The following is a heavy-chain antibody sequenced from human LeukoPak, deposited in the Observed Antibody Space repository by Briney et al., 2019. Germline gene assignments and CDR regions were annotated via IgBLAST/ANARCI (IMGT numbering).Heavy chain of an antibody. V-gene: IGHV3-20*04. CDR1: GFTFDDYG. J-gene: IGHJ4*02. CDR3: ARATHYYESSGYDY. CDR2: INWNGGST. Sequence: GGSLRLSCAASGFTFDDYGMSWVRQAPGKGLEWVAGINWNGGSTGYADSVKGRFTISRDNAKNSLYLQMNSLRAEDTALYYCARATHYYESSGYDYWGQGTLVTVSS. D-gene: IGHD3-22*01.